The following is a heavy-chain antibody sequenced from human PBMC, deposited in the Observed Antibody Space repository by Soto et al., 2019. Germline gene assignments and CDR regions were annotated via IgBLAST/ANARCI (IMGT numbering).Heavy chain of an antibody. CDR2: IYYSGST. CDR1: GGSISSYY. J-gene: IGHJ4*02. Sequence: SETLSLTCTVSGGSISSYYWSWIRQPPGKGLEWIGYIYYSGSTNYNPSLKSRVTISVDTSKNQFSLKLSSVTAADTAVYYCARGGIRYNWNYNFDYWGQGTLVTVSS. CDR3: ARGGIRYNWNYNFDY. V-gene: IGHV4-59*01. D-gene: IGHD1-7*01.